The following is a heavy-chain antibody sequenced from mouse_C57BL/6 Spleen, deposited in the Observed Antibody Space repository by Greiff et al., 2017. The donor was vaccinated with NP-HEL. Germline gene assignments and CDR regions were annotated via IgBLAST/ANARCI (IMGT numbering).Heavy chain of an antibody. CDR3: ARRPTGTDWYFDV. D-gene: IGHD4-1*01. V-gene: IGHV1-69*01. CDR2: IDPSDSYT. Sequence: QVQLQQPGAELVMPGASVKLSCKASGYTFTSYWMHWVKQRPGQGLEWIGEIDPSDSYTNYNQKFKGKSTLTVDKSSSTAYMQLSSLTSEDAAVYYCARRPTGTDWYFDVWGTGTTVTVSS. CDR1: GYTFTSYW. J-gene: IGHJ1*03.